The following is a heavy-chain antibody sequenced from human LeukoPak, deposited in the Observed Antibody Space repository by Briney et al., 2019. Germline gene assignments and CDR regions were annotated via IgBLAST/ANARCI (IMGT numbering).Heavy chain of an antibody. CDR1: GFTFSSYS. V-gene: IGHV3-48*01. CDR2: ISSSSSTI. CDR3: ARSYYDFRSGYYTGFAFDI. J-gene: IGHJ3*02. Sequence: GGSLRLSCAASGFTFSSYSMNWVRQAPGKGLEWVSYISSSSSTIYYADSVKGRFTISRDNAKNSLYLQMNSLRAEDTAVYYCARSYYDFRSGYYTGFAFDIWGQGTMVTVSS. D-gene: IGHD3-3*01.